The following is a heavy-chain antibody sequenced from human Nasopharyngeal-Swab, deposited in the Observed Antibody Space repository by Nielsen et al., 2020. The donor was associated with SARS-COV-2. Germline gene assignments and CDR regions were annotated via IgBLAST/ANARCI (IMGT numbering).Heavy chain of an antibody. CDR2: ISGSGGST. D-gene: IGHD3-10*01. CDR3: AGDLDYYGSGSYYNAY. V-gene: IGHV3-23*01. Sequence: GESLKISCAASGFTFSSYAMSWVRQAPGKGLEWVSAISGSGGSTYYADSVKGRFTISRDNSKNTLYLQMNSLRAEDTAVYYCAGDLDYYGSGSYYNAYWGQGTLVTVSS. J-gene: IGHJ4*02. CDR1: GFTFSSYA.